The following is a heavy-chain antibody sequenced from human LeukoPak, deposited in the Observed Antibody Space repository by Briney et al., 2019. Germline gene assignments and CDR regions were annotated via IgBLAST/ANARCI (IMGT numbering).Heavy chain of an antibody. J-gene: IGHJ4*02. Sequence: GGSLRLSCAASGFTFSSYGMNWVRQAPGKGLEWVAVISYDGSNKYYADSVKGRFTISRDNSKNTLFVQMSSLRAEDTAVYYCARGEYYSDTSSYFGYWGQGTLVTVSS. V-gene: IGHV3-30*03. D-gene: IGHD3-22*01. CDR1: GFTFSSYG. CDR2: ISYDGSNK. CDR3: ARGEYYSDTSSYFGY.